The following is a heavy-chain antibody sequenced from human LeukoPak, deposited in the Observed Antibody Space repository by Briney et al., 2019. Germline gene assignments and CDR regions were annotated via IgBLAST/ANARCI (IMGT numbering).Heavy chain of an antibody. D-gene: IGHD4-11*01. CDR3: AREDYSNYYYYYGMDV. CDR1: GFTFSSYG. V-gene: IGHV3-33*01. Sequence: GGSLRLSCAASGFTFSSYGMHWVRQAPGKGLEWAAVIWYDGSNKYYADSVKGRFAISRDNSKNTLYLQMNSLRAEDTAVYYCAREDYSNYYYYYGMDVWGQGTTVTVSS. J-gene: IGHJ6*02. CDR2: IWYDGSNK.